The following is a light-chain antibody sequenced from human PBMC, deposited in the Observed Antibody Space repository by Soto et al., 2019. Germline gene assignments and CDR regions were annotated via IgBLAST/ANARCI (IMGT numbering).Light chain of an antibody. V-gene: IGKV3-20*01. CDR3: QQYGSSPVT. Sequence: EIVLTQSPGTLSLSPGERATLSCRASQSVSSSYLAWYQQKPGQAPRLLIYGASSRATGIPDRFSGSGSGTDFTLTISRLAPEDFAVYYWQQYGSSPVTFGQGTKVEIK. CDR2: GAS. J-gene: IGKJ1*01. CDR1: QSVSSSY.